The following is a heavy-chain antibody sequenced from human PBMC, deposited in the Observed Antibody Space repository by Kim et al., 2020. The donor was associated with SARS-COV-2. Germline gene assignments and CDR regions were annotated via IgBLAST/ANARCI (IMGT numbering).Heavy chain of an antibody. J-gene: IGHJ5*02. V-gene: IGHV4-31*03. CDR3: ARDSAWFGELLGWFDP. Sequence: SETLSLTCTVSGGSISSGGYYWSWIRQHPGKGLEWIGYIYYSGSTYYNPSLKSRVTISVDTSKNQFSLKLSSVTAADTAVYYCARDSAWFGELLGWFDPWGQGTLVTVSS. CDR2: IYYSGST. CDR1: GGSISSGGYY. D-gene: IGHD3-10*01.